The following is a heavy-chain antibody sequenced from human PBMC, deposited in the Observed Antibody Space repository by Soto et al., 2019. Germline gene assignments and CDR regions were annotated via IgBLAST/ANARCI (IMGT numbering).Heavy chain of an antibody. V-gene: IGHV1-8*01. D-gene: IGHD3-10*01. Sequence: QVQLVQSGAEVKKPGASVKVSCKASGYTLTSYDINWVRQATGQGLEWMGWMNTNSGDRGYAQKFQGRVTMTGNISISTAYMELRSLRSEDTAVYYCARGSWFGDFGNVDYGLDVWGQGTTVTVSS. CDR2: MNTNSGDR. CDR3: ARGSWFGDFGNVDYGLDV. J-gene: IGHJ6*02. CDR1: GYTLTSYD.